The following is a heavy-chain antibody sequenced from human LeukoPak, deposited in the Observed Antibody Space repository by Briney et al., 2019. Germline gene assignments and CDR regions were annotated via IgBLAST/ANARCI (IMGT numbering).Heavy chain of an antibody. CDR2: MIPILGRA. D-gene: IGHD5-18*01. J-gene: IGHJ4*02. CDR1: GGTFTSYA. Sequence: ASVKVSCKASGGTFTSYAISWVRQARGQGREWMGRMIPILGRANYAQKFQGRVTIKSEKSTRKDYMEVSSLRTGETAVYYCARDGCSYGSHDYWGQGPLVTVSS. CDR3: ARDGCSYGSHDY. V-gene: IGHV1-69*04.